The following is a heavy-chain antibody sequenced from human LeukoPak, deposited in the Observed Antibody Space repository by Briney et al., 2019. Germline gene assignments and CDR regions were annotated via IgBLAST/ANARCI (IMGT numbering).Heavy chain of an antibody. Sequence: PSETLSLTCAVYGGSFSGYYWSWIRQPPGKGLEWIGEINHSGSTNYNPSLMSRVTISVDTSKNQFSLKLISVTAADTAVYYCARDKRAMDYWGQGTLVTVSS. J-gene: IGHJ4*02. CDR1: GGSFSGYY. V-gene: IGHV4-34*01. CDR2: INHSGST. CDR3: ARDKRAMDY.